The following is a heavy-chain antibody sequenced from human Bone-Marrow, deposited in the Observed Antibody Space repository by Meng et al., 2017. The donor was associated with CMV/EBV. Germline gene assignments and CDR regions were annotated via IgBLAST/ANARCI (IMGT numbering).Heavy chain of an antibody. V-gene: IGHV1-2*02. CDR2: INPNSGGT. J-gene: IGHJ6*02. D-gene: IGHD2-2*01. CDR3: ARVQPQFCSSTSCHGIEDYGMDV. CDR1: GYTFTDYY. Sequence: ASVKVSCKASGYTFTDYYMHWVRQAPGQGLDWMGWINPNSGGTNYAQNFQGRVTMTRDTSISTAYMELSSLRSDDTAVYYCARVQPQFCSSTSCHGIEDYGMDVWGQGTTVTVSS.